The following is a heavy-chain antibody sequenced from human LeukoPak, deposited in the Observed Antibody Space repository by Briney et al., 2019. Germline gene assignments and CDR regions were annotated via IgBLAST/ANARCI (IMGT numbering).Heavy chain of an antibody. J-gene: IGHJ4*02. CDR1: GYTFTSYA. V-gene: IGHV1-3*01. CDR2: INAGNGNT. Sequence: GASVKVSCKASGYTFTSYAMHWVRQAPGQRLEWMGWINAGNGNTKYSQKFQGRVTITRDTSASTAYMGLSSLRSEDTAVYYCAREGGGIVVVMYYFDYWGQGTLVTVSS. D-gene: IGHD2-2*01. CDR3: AREGGGIVVVMYYFDY.